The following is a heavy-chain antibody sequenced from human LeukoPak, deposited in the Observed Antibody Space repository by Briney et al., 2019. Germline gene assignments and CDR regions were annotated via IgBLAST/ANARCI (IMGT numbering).Heavy chain of an antibody. V-gene: IGHV3-48*03. J-gene: IGHJ4*02. Sequence: GGSLRLSCAASGFTFSSYEMDWVRQAPGKGLEWVSYISSGSTIYDADSVKGRFTISRDNAKNSLYLQMNSLRAGDTAVYYCARESIAVAGAPFDYWGQGTLVTVSS. D-gene: IGHD6-19*01. CDR2: ISSGSTI. CDR1: GFTFSSYE. CDR3: ARESIAVAGAPFDY.